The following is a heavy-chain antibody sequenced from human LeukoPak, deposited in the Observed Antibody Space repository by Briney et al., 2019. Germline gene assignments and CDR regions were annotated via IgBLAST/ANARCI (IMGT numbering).Heavy chain of an antibody. Sequence: ASVKVSCKVSGYTLTELSMHWVRQAPGKGLEWMGGFDPEDGETIYAQKFQGRVTMTEDTSTDTAYMELSSLRSEDTAVYYCATDSPNYYDSSGYDYWGQGTLVTVSP. V-gene: IGHV1-24*01. CDR3: ATDSPNYYDSSGYDY. J-gene: IGHJ4*02. D-gene: IGHD3-22*01. CDR2: FDPEDGET. CDR1: GYTLTELS.